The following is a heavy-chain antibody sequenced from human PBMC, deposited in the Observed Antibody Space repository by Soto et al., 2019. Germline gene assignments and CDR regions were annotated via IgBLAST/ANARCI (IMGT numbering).Heavy chain of an antibody. J-gene: IGHJ5*02. CDR3: ARDLQAGTDNVNWFAP. D-gene: IGHD1-1*01. CDR2: IAYDGSNK. CDR1: GFSISRSA. V-gene: IGHV3-30*03. Sequence: VQLVESGGGVVQPGGSLRLSCAASGFSISRSAMHWVRQAPGKGLEWVAVIAYDGSNKWYADSAKGRFTISRDNTKNTVSLHMSSLRGEDTAVYYCARDLQAGTDNVNWFAPWGQGTLVTVSS.